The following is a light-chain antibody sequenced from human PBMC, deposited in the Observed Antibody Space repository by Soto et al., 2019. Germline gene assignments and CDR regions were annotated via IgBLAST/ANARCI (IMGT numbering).Light chain of an antibody. Sequence: EIVLTQSPGILSLSPGERASLSCRASQSVSSNYLAWYQQKPGQAPRLLIYGESSRATGIPDRFSGSGYGTDFTLTVSRLEPEDFAVYYCQQYGSSPLTFGGGTRVQIK. V-gene: IGKV3-20*01. J-gene: IGKJ4*01. CDR3: QQYGSSPLT. CDR2: GES. CDR1: QSVSSNY.